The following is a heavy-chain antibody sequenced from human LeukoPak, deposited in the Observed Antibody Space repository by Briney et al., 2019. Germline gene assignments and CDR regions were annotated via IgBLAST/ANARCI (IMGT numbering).Heavy chain of an antibody. CDR3: GQTGPTGGFCSSTSCYGVDY. Sequence: PGGSLRLSCAASGFTFSSNAMSWVRQAPGQGPEWVSSISDSGGSTYYADSVKGRFTISRDNSKNTLYLQIDTLRAEDTAVYYCGQTGPTGGFCSSTSCYGVDYWGQGTLVTVSS. D-gene: IGHD2-2*01. CDR2: ISDSGGST. J-gene: IGHJ4*02. CDR1: GFTFSSNA. V-gene: IGHV3-23*01.